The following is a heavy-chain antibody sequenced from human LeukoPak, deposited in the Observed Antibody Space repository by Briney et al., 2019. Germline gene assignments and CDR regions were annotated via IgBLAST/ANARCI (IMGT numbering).Heavy chain of an antibody. Sequence: GGSLRLSCAASGFTFDDYAMSWVRQAPGKGLEWVSGINWNGGNTGYADSVKGRFTISRDNAKNSLYLQMNSLRAEDTALYYCARIRRGSSSWYYFDSWGQGTLVTVSS. CDR2: INWNGGNT. J-gene: IGHJ4*02. CDR3: ARIRRGSSSWYYFDS. CDR1: GFTFDDYA. V-gene: IGHV3-20*04. D-gene: IGHD6-13*01.